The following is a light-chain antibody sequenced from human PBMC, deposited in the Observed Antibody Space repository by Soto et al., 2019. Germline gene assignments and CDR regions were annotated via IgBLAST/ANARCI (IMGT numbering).Light chain of an antibody. V-gene: IGKV3-20*01. J-gene: IGKJ5*01. CDR3: QQYGGSMT. CDR2: GAS. CDR1: QSVSGTY. Sequence: DIVLRQSPGTLSLSPGDSATLFCRASQSVSGTYLAWYQQKPGQAPRLLIYGASSRATGIPDRFSGRGSGTDFSLTISRLEPEDFALYYCQQYGGSMTFGQGTRLEIE.